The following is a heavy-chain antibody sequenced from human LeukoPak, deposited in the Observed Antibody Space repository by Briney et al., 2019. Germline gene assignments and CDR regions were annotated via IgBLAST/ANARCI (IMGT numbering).Heavy chain of an antibody. CDR1: GGSFSSYY. V-gene: IGHV4-59*08. CDR2: IDYSGST. CDR3: ARLDYSNSN. D-gene: IGHD4-4*01. Sequence: SETLSLTCTVSGGSFSSYYWSWIRQPPGKGLEWIGHIDYSGSTNYNPPLKSRVTISVDTSKNQLSLKLSSVTAADTAVYYCARLDYSNSNWGQGALVTVSS. J-gene: IGHJ4*02.